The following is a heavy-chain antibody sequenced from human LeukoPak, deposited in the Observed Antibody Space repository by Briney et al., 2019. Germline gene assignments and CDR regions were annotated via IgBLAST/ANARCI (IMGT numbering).Heavy chain of an antibody. V-gene: IGHV3-43D*03. CDR2: ISLVGGST. Sequence: GGSLRLSCAASGFTFEDYAMHWVRQAPGKGLEWVSLISLVGGSTYYAGSVKGRFTISRDNSKNSLYLRMNSLRAEDTALYYCAKGDRPKYSSSWSNYYFDYWGQGTLVTVSS. CDR3: AKGDRPKYSSSWSNYYFDY. CDR1: GFTFEDYA. J-gene: IGHJ4*02. D-gene: IGHD6-13*01.